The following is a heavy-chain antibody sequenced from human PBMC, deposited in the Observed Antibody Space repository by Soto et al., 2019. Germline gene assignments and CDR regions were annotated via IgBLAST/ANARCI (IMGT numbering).Heavy chain of an antibody. CDR2: ITPGFGSG. CDR1: DVPFSGYT. D-gene: IGHD1-26*01. V-gene: IGHV1-69*06. CDR3: ARLTGSYQLGKWFDP. J-gene: IGHJ5*02. Sequence: QVQLGKLGPAVRDPGSGWNVSLKPFDVPFSGYTIAWVRQAPGQGFGWMGGITPGFGSGNYAQKFQGRVTITADKSTRTVYMALSSLTSADTAIYYCARLTGSYQLGKWFDPWGQGTLVTVSS.